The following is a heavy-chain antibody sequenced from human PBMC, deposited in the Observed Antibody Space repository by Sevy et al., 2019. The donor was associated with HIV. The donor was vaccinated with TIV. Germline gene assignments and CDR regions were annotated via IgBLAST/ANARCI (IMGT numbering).Heavy chain of an antibody. CDR2: IYYSGST. CDR1: GGSISSGGYY. D-gene: IGHD3-10*01. J-gene: IGHJ5*02. V-gene: IGHV4-31*03. CDR3: AREGEAYYGSGSYYTANWFDP. Sequence: SETLSLTCTVSGGSISSGGYYWSWIRQHPGKGLEWIGYIYYSGSTYYNPSLKSRVTISVDTSKNQFSLKLSSVTAVDTAVYYCAREGEAYYGSGSYYTANWFDPWGQGTLVTVSS.